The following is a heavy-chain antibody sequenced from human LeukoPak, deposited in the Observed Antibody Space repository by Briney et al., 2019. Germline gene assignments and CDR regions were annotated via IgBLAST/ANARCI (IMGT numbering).Heavy chain of an antibody. D-gene: IGHD6-19*01. J-gene: IGHJ6*02. CDR1: GYTFTGYY. Sequence: ASVKVSCKASGYTFTGYYMHWVRQAPGQGLEWMGWISAYNGNTNYAQKLQGRVTMATDTSTSTAYMELRSLRSDDTAVYYCARGPIAVAGSYYYYYGMDVWGQGTTVTVSS. V-gene: IGHV1-18*04. CDR2: ISAYNGNT. CDR3: ARGPIAVAGSYYYYYGMDV.